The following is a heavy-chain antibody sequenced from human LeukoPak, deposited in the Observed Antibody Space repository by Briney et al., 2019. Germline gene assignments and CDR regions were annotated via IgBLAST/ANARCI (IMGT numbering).Heavy chain of an antibody. CDR1: GASISSHY. Sequence: SETLSLTCTVSGASISSHYWSWIRQPPGKGLEWIGYIYYSGSSNYNPSLKSRVTISLDTSKNQFSLKLSSVTAADTAVYYCANGMGGKYCTTGLCYYSRFDPWGQGTLVTVSS. V-gene: IGHV4-59*11. D-gene: IGHD2-8*01. CDR2: IYYSGSS. J-gene: IGHJ5*02. CDR3: ANGMGGKYCTTGLCYYSRFDP.